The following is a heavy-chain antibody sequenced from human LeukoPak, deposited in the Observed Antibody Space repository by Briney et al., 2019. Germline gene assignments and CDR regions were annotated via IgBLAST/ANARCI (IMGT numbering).Heavy chain of an antibody. V-gene: IGHV1-2*02. CDR2: INPNSGGT. CDR1: GYTFTGYY. Sequence: ASGKVSCKASGYTFTGYYMHWVRQAPGQGLEWMGWINPNSGGTNYAQKFQGRVTMTRDTSISTAYMELSRLRSDDTAVYYCAGVRYGSGSYDYWGQGTLVTVSS. J-gene: IGHJ4*02. CDR3: AGVRYGSGSYDY. D-gene: IGHD3-10*01.